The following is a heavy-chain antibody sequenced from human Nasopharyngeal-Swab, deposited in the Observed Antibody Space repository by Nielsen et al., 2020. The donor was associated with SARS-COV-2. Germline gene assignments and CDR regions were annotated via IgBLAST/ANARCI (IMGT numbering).Heavy chain of an antibody. V-gene: IGHV1-2*06. CDR3: AGGGYCSGGSCYSFDAFDI. CDR1: GYTFTGYY. D-gene: IGHD2-15*01. J-gene: IGHJ3*02. Sequence: ASVKVSCKASGYTFTGYYMHWVRQAPGQGLEWMGRINPNSGGTNYAQKFRGRVTMTRDTSISTAYMELSRRRADDTAVYYFAGGGYCSGGSCYSFDAFDIWGQGTMVTVSS. CDR2: INPNSGGT.